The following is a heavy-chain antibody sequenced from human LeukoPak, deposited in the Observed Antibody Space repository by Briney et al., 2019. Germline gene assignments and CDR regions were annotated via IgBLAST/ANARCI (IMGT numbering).Heavy chain of an antibody. D-gene: IGHD1-26*01. CDR2: IYYSGST. J-gene: IGHJ4*02. V-gene: IGHV4-59*08. CDR1: GGSISSYY. CDR3: ARHLYGGSYCGLYYFDY. Sequence: SETLSLTCTVSGGSISSYYWSWIRQPPGKGLEWIGYIYYSGSTNYNPSLKSRVTISVDTSKNQFSLKLSSVTAADTAVYYCARHLYGGSYCGLYYFDYWGQGTLVTVSS.